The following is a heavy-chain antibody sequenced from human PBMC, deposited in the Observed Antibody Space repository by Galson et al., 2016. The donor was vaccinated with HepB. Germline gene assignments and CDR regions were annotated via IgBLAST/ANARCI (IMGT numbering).Heavy chain of an antibody. D-gene: IGHD4-11*01. V-gene: IGHV3-9*01. CDR2: ISWNSGSI. J-gene: IGHJ6*03. CDR3: AKDITLDYSNYRGSYYYYYMDV. Sequence: SLRLSCAASGFTFDDYAMHWVRQAPGKGLEWVSGISWNSGSIGYADSVKGRFTISRDNAKNSLYLQMNGLRAEDTALYYCAKDITLDYSNYRGSYYYYYMDVWGKGTTVTLSS. CDR1: GFTFDDYA.